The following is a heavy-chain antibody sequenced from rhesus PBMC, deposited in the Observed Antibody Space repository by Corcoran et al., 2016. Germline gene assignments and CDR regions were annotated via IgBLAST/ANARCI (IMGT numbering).Heavy chain of an antibody. CDR1: GFTFSSYV. Sequence: EVQLVETGGGLVQPGGSLRLSCAASGFTFSSYVMQWVRQAPGKGLEWISSVDGGGLTTYYVDSVKGRFTISRDNSKNTLSLQMNSLRTEDTAVYYCAKDGPRGATKAADCWGQGVLVTVSS. CDR3: AKDGPRGATKAADC. J-gene: IGHJ4*01. V-gene: IGHV3S5*01. D-gene: IGHD1-1*01. CDR2: VDGGGLTT.